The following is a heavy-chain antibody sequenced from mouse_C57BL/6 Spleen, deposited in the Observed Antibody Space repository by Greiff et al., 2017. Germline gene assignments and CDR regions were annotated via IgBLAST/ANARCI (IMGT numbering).Heavy chain of an antibody. D-gene: IGHD1-1*01. CDR1: GYSFTDYN. V-gene: IGHV1-39*01. CDR3: AKSPYGSNNYFDY. J-gene: IGHJ2*01. CDR2: INPNYGTT. Sequence: VQLKESGPELVKPGASVKISCKASGYSFTDYNMNWVKQSNGKSLEWIGVINPNYGTTSYTQKFKGKATLTVGQSSSNAYMQLNSLTSEKSAVYYCAKSPYGSNNYFDYRGQGTTLTVAS.